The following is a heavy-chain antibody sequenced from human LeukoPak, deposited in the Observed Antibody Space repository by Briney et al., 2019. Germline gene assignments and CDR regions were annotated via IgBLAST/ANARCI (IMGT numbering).Heavy chain of an antibody. CDR1: GFTFSSYW. V-gene: IGHV3-74*01. J-gene: IGHJ4*02. CDR3: VAGCSGGSCYPGY. Sequence: PAGSLRLSCAASGFTFSSYWMHWVRQPPGKGLVWVSHINSDGSSTNYADSVKSRFTISRDNAKKTLYLQMNSLRAEDTAVYYCVAGCSGGSCYPGYWGQGTLVTVSS. CDR2: INSDGSST. D-gene: IGHD2-15*01.